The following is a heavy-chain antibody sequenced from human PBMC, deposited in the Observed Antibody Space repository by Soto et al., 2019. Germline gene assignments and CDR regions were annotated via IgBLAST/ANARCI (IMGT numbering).Heavy chain of an antibody. V-gene: IGHV1-69*06. J-gene: IGHJ4*01. CDR3: ARLYTKDWYFPGLEY. CDR1: GGTVNSYI. D-gene: IGHD3-9*01. CDR2: IIPVSGTA. Sequence: ASVKVSCKAFGGTVNSYIIAWVRQAPGQGLEWMGGIIPVSGTANYGQKFQDRVTITADTSTTTTYLELRSLTSEDTAVYFCARLYTKDWYFPGLEYWRQGTPVTLS.